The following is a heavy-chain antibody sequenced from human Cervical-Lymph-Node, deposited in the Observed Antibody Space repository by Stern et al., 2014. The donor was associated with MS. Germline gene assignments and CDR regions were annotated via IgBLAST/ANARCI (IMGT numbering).Heavy chain of an antibody. CDR1: GFTFSSYG. J-gene: IGHJ4*02. V-gene: IGHV3-74*02. Sequence: EVQLVESGGGLVQPGGSLRLSCAASGFTFSSYGMHWVRQAPGKGLVWVSRITSDGSTTSYADSVKGRFTITRDNAKNTLYLQMNSLRAEDTAVYYCARGDYYGSGNDYWGQGTLVTVSS. CDR2: ITSDGSTT. CDR3: ARGDYYGSGNDY. D-gene: IGHD3-10*01.